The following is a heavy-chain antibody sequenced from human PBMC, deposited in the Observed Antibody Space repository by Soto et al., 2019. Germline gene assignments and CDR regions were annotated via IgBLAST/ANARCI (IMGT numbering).Heavy chain of an antibody. V-gene: IGHV3-30*18. CDR1: GFTFSSYG. Sequence: QVQLVESGGGVVQPGRSLRLSCAASGFTFSSYGMHWVRQAPGKGLEWVAVISDDGSNKYYADSVKGRFSISRDNSKNTLYLQMNSLRAEGTAVYYCAKEWVYDSSCWSFDYWGQGTLVTVSS. CDR3: AKEWVYDSSCWSFDY. J-gene: IGHJ4*02. D-gene: IGHD3-22*01. CDR2: ISDDGSNK.